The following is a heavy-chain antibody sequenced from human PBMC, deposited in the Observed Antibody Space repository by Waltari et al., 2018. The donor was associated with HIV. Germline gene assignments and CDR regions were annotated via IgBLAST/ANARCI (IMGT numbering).Heavy chain of an antibody. CDR3: ARANVLLTFGEFSNYGMDV. Sequence: EVRLVESGGALVQPGESLRLSCAASGFTFRNYWMHLVRQAPGKGLVWVERINTDDTTKTNAVTAWGRFTISRDNAKNTLDLQVNSLKADDTAFYYCARANVLLTFGEFSNYGMDVLGQGTMVTVSS. V-gene: IGHV3-74*01. J-gene: IGHJ6*02. D-gene: IGHD3-10*01. CDR1: GFTFRNYW. CDR2: INTDDTTK.